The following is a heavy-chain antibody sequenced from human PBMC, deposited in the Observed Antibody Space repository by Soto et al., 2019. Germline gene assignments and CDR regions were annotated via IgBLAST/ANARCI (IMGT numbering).Heavy chain of an antibody. J-gene: IGHJ4*02. D-gene: IGHD3-3*01. CDR3: ATYRITIFGVVINDYFDY. CDR2: FDPEDGET. Sequence: GASVKVSCKVSGYTLTELSMHWVRQAPGKGLEWMGGFDPEDGETIYAQKFQGRVTMTEDTSTDTAYMELSSLRSEDTAVYYCATYRITIFGVVINDYFDYWGQGTLVTVSS. V-gene: IGHV1-24*01. CDR1: GYTLTELS.